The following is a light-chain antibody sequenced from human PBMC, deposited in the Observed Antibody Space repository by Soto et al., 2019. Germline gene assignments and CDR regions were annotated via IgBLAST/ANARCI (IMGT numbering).Light chain of an antibody. CDR2: DVS. CDR1: SSDIGAYNF. CDR3: SSYASSSPPYV. V-gene: IGLV2-14*01. Sequence: QSALTQPASVSGSPGQSIAISCTGTSSDIGAYNFVSWYQQHPGKAPKLMISDVSNRPSGVSDRFSGSKSGNTASLTISGLQAEDEADYYCSSYASSSPPYVFGTGTKVTVL. J-gene: IGLJ1*01.